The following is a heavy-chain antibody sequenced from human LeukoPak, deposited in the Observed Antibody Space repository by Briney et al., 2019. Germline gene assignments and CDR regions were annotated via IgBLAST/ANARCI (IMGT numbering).Heavy chain of an antibody. CDR1: GFTFSSYA. D-gene: IGHD4-17*01. CDR2: ISGSGGST. V-gene: IGHV3-23*01. CDR3: AKGTLFMTTVTVDY. Sequence: GGSLRLSCAASGFTFSSYAMSWVRPAPGKGLEWVSAISGSGGSTYYADSVKGRFTISRDNSKNTLYLQMNSLRAEDTAVYYCAKGTLFMTTVTVDYWGQGTLVTVSS. J-gene: IGHJ4*02.